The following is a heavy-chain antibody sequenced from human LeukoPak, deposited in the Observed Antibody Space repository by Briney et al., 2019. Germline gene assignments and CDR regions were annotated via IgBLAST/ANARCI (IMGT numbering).Heavy chain of an antibody. CDR3: AHGRGFGSGDYFDY. CDR1: GFSLSTRELS. D-gene: IGHD3-10*01. V-gene: IGHV2-5*01. CDR2: IYWHGDT. J-gene: IGHJ4*02. Sequence: SGPTLVKPTQTLTLTCTFSGFSLSTRELSVGLIRQPPGTALEWLALIYWHGDTRYSPSLRGKITIIKDTSKNQVVLTMTNIDPMDTATYYCAHGRGFGSGDYFDYWGQGIMVTVSS.